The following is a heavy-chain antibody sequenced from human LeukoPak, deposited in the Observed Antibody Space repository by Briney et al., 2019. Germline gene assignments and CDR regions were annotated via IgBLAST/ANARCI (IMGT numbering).Heavy chain of an antibody. CDR1: GFTFDDFA. CDR3: TRDIKWFLLRGYFDY. Sequence: SGRSLRLSCAASGFTFDDFAMHWVRQAPGKGLEWVSGISWNSGSISYADSVKGRFTISRDNGKKSLYLQMNSLRPEDTALYYCTRDIKWFLLRGYFDYWGLGTLVTVSS. CDR2: ISWNSGSI. J-gene: IGHJ4*02. V-gene: IGHV3-9*01. D-gene: IGHD2-15*01.